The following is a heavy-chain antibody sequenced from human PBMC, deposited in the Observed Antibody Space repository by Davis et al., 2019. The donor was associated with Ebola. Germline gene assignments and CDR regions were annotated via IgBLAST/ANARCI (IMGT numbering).Heavy chain of an antibody. D-gene: IGHD5-12*01. J-gene: IGHJ4*02. CDR3: ARDRGHSGYDFDY. CDR2: INPNDGRT. V-gene: IGHV1-46*01. Sequence: AASVKVSCKASGYTFTNYYMHWVRQAPGQGLEWMGMINPNDGRTIYAQKFQGRVTVTRDTSTTTVYMELSGLRSDDTAIYYCARDRGHSGYDFDYWGQGTLVTVSS. CDR1: GYTFTNYY.